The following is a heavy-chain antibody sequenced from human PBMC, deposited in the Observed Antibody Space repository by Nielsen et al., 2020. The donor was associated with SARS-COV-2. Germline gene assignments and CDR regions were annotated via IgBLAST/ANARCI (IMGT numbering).Heavy chain of an antibody. CDR2: ITADATT. D-gene: IGHD3-10*01. J-gene: IGHJ6*02. Sequence: GESLKISCTASGFSFSKYAMNWVRQAPGRGLEWVSMITADATTYYGDSVKGRFTISRDISKNTLFLQMNSLRAEDTAVYYCAKEVTYGYGSSYYGFDVWGQGTTVTVSS. CDR3: AKEVTYGYGSSYYGFDV. V-gene: IGHV3-23*01. CDR1: GFSFSKYA.